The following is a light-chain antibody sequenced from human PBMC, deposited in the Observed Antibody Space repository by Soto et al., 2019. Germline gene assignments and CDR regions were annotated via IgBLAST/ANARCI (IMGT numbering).Light chain of an antibody. J-gene: IGLJ1*01. CDR2: STS. CDR3: ALFMGNGISV. CDR1: SGTVSTANN. V-gene: IGLV8-61*01. Sequence: QTVVTQESSFSVSPGGTVTLTCGLISGTVSTANNPTWYQQTPGQAPRTLIYSTSTRYSGVPDRFSGSILGNKAVLTVTGAQADYESDYCCALFMGNGISVFGTGTKLTVL.